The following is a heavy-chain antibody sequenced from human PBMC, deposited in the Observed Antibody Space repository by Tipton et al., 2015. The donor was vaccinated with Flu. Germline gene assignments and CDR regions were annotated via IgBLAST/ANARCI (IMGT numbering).Heavy chain of an antibody. CDR2: ISSSGGSK. J-gene: IGHJ4*02. Sequence: QLVQSGGALVQPGGSLTLACAASGFAFSSYEVNWVRQAPGKGLEWASYISSSGGSKYYADFVRGRFTISRDNAKNSLYLHMNSLRAEDTAVYYCARGFIRLCDYWGQGTLVTVSS. CDR3: ARGFIRLCDY. V-gene: IGHV3-48*03. CDR1: GFAFSSYE. D-gene: IGHD3-16*01.